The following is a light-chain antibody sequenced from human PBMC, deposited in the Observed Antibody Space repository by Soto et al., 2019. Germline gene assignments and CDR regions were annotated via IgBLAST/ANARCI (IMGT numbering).Light chain of an antibody. Sequence: IVMTQSPATLSVSPGERAIFSCRASQSVDSKLAWYQQKPGQAPRLLIYDASTGATGIPARFSGSGSGTEFTLTISSLQSEDFAIYYCQQYYVWNTFGGGTKV. CDR2: DAS. CDR1: QSVDSK. J-gene: IGKJ4*01. V-gene: IGKV3D-15*01. CDR3: QQYYVWNT.